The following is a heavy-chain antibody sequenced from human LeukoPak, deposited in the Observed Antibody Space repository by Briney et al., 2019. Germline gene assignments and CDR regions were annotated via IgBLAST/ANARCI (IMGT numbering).Heavy chain of an antibody. CDR1: GFTFSSYA. CDR3: AKADRGWGVITKD. D-gene: IGHD3-10*01. V-gene: IGHV3-23*01. Sequence: GGSLRLSCAASGFTFSSYAMRWVRQAPGKGLEWVSAISGSGGRINYADSVKGRFTISRDNSKKTLYLQMNSLRAEDTAVYYCAKADRGWGVITKDWGQGTLLTVSS. J-gene: IGHJ4*02. CDR2: ISGSGGRI.